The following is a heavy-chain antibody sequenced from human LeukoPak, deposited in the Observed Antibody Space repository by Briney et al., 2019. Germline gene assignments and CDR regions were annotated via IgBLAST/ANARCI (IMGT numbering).Heavy chain of an antibody. J-gene: IGHJ4*02. CDR1: GFTFSTYV. V-gene: IGHV3-64D*06. Sequence: GGSLRLSCSVSGFTFSTYVMHWVRQAQGKGLEYVSAISSNRDNTYYADSVKGRFTISRDNSKNTLYLQMSSLRADDTAVYYCVRGTGYWGQGTLVTVSS. CDR3: VRGTGY. CDR2: ISSNRDNT.